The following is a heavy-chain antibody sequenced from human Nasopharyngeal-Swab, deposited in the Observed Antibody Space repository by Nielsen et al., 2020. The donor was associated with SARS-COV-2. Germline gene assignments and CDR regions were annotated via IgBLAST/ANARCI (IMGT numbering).Heavy chain of an antibody. Sequence: SQTLSLTCAVYGGSFNDYYWSWIRQPPGKGLEWIGEINRSGGTNYNPSLKSRVTISVDTSTHQFSLKLTSVTAADTAVYYCARVGDTAVLPASYWGQGTLVTVSS. CDR2: INRSGGT. D-gene: IGHD5-18*01. CDR1: GGSFNDYY. J-gene: IGHJ4*02. CDR3: ARVGDTAVLPASY. V-gene: IGHV4-34*01.